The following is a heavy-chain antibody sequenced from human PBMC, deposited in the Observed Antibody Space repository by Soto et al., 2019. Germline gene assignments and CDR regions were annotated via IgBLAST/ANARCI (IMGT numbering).Heavy chain of an antibody. D-gene: IGHD3-10*01. Sequence: QVKLVESEGGVVQPGGSLRLSCAASGYSVRSYGMHWVRQAPGKGLEWVALIWYDGSNEYYADSVQGRFTISRDNSETTVYLQMNSLSVEDTAIYYCAREPGFVRGVLRYYLDYWGQGTLLTVSS. CDR2: IWYDGSNE. V-gene: IGHV3-33*01. CDR3: AREPGFVRGVLRYYLDY. J-gene: IGHJ4*02. CDR1: GYSVRSYG.